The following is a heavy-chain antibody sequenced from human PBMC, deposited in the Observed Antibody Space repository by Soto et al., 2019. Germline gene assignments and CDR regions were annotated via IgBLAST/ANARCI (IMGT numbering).Heavy chain of an antibody. J-gene: IGHJ4*02. CDR3: ARRGSGSYYDY. Sequence: EVQVLESGGGLVQPGGSLRLSCAASGFTFSSYAMRWVRQAPGKGLEWVSAISGSGGSTYYADSVKGRFTISRDNSKNTLYLQMNSLRAEDTAVYYCARRGSGSYYDYGGQGTLVTVSS. CDR1: GFTFSSYA. CDR2: ISGSGGST. D-gene: IGHD1-26*01. V-gene: IGHV3-23*01.